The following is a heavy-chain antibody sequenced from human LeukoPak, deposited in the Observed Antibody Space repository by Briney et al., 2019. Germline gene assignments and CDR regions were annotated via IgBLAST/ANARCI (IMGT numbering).Heavy chain of an antibody. V-gene: IGHV3-7*05. Sequence: GGSLRLSCAASGFSFSSYWMTWVRQAPGKGLQWVANVNRDGTEKHFLDSVEGRFTISRDNAKKSLYLQMSSLRPQDTAVYYCATEKAVDGTFLDYWGQGTLVTVSS. CDR2: VNRDGTEK. CDR3: ATEKAVDGTFLDY. D-gene: IGHD6-19*01. J-gene: IGHJ4*02. CDR1: GFSFSSYW.